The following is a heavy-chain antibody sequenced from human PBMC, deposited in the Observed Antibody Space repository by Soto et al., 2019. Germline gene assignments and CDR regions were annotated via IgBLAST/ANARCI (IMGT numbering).Heavy chain of an antibody. CDR2: NIPILAIA. Sequence: QVQLVQSGAEVKKPGSSVKVSCKASGGTFSSYTINWVRQAPGQGLEWMGKNIPILAIANYAQRFQGRLTITADKSTSTAFMELTSLRSEDKAVYYCARGVTDATGGDRWGQGTLVTGSS. J-gene: IGHJ5*02. CDR3: ARGVTDATGGDR. V-gene: IGHV1-69*02. CDR1: GGTFSSYT. D-gene: IGHD2-21*02.